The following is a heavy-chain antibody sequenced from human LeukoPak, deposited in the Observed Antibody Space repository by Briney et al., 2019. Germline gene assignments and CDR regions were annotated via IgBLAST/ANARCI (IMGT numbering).Heavy chain of an antibody. CDR3: ARKGCGGGRCHDASDV. CDR1: GFTSSSYW. Sequence: GGSLRLSCEVSGFTSSSYWMSWIRQAPGKGLEWVANIKQDGSEKYYVDSVKGRFSISRDNAKNPLYLQMNSLRVEDTAVYYCARKGCGGGRCHDASDVWGQGTMVTVSS. D-gene: IGHD2-15*01. J-gene: IGHJ3*01. CDR2: IKQDGSEK. V-gene: IGHV3-7*05.